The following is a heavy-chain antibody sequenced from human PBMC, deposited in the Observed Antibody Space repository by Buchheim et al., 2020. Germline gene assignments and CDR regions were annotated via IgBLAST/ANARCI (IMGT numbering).Heavy chain of an antibody. Sequence: EVELVESGGTLVQPGGSLRLSCAASGFTFSDYWMTWVRQAPGKGLEWVANIKEDGSQKYYVDSVKGRFNISRDNAKHSLFLQMNSLKVEDTAVYFCARDVTHPIDSWGQGTL. CDR1: GFTFSDYW. CDR2: IKEDGSQK. CDR3: ARDVTHPIDS. D-gene: IGHD2-15*01. J-gene: IGHJ4*02. V-gene: IGHV3-7*01.